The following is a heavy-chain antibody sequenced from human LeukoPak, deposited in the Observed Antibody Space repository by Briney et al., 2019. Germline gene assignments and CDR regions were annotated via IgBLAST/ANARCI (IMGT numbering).Heavy chain of an antibody. CDR3: ARGGNFGDNDGLDY. CDR1: GFTFSAYG. CDR2: VWSNGFNK. Sequence: GGSLRLSCAASGFTFSAYGMHWVRRTPGTGREGWGVVWSNGFNKYYADSVKGRFTISRDNSKNTLFLQMNSLRTEDTAVYYCARGGNFGDNDGLDYWGQGTLVTVSS. V-gene: IGHV3-33*01. D-gene: IGHD4-17*01. J-gene: IGHJ4*02.